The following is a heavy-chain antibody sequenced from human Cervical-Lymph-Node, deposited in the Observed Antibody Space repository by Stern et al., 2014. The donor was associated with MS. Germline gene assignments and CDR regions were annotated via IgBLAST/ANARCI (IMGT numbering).Heavy chain of an antibody. V-gene: IGHV3-21*01. D-gene: IGHD2-2*01. Sequence: VQLVESGGGLVTPGGSLRLSCAASGFTFSAYSMNWVRQAPGKGLEWVSSITNGGASMYYGDSVKGRFTISRDNAKNTLYLQMDSLSAEDTATYFCASTLHGGLYNWFDPWGQGTLVTVSS. J-gene: IGHJ5*02. CDR3: ASTLHGGLYNWFDP. CDR1: GFTFSAYS. CDR2: ITNGGASM.